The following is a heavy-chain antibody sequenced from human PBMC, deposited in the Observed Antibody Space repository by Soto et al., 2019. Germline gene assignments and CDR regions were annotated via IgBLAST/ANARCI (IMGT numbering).Heavy chain of an antibody. CDR1: GGSISSHY. Sequence: KASETLSLTCTVSGGSISSHYWSWVRQSPGKGLEWIGYIYYSGSTNYNPSLKSRVTISVDTSKNQFSLKLSSVTAADTAVYYCARRRSTPTFFDVWGQGTMVTVSS. CDR2: IYYSGST. CDR3: ARRRSTPTFFDV. D-gene: IGHD1-26*01. V-gene: IGHV4-59*11. J-gene: IGHJ3*01.